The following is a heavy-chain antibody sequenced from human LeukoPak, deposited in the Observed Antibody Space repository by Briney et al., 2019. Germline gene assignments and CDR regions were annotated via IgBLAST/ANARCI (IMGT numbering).Heavy chain of an antibody. D-gene: IGHD3-16*02. V-gene: IGHV1-24*01. CDR2: FDPEEGET. Sequence: ASMKVSCKVSGYTLTDLSMHWVRQAPGKGLEWMGGFDPEEGETIYAQKLEGRVTMTEDTSADTAYMELSSLRSEDTAVYYCATARNYDYIWGSYRSFDYWGQGTLVTVSS. CDR3: ATARNYDYIWGSYRSFDY. J-gene: IGHJ4*02. CDR1: GYTLTDLS.